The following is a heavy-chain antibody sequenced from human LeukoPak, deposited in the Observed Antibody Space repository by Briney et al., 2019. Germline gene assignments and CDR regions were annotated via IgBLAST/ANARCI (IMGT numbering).Heavy chain of an antibody. V-gene: IGHV3-23*01. Sequence: GRSLRLSCAASGFTFSSYAMSWVRQAPGKGLEWVSAISGSGGSTYYADSVKGRFTISRNNSKNTLYLQMNSLRAEDTAVYYCAKLGTPLRSGSYSVPRAWFDYWGQGTLVTVSS. CDR1: GFTFSSYA. CDR3: AKLGTPLRSGSYSVPRAWFDY. J-gene: IGHJ4*02. CDR2: ISGSGGST. D-gene: IGHD1-26*01.